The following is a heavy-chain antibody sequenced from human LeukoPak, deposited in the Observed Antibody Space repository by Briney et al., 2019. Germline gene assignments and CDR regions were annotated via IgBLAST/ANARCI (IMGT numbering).Heavy chain of an antibody. CDR2: ISFEGSYK. Sequence: GGSLRLSCAAPGFTFSSYSMNWVRQAPGKGLEWVIVISFEGSYKFNIDSVKGRFTISRDNVKNTVSLQLASLTPEDTGVYYCARGEDSNFPDFYYNLDLWGRGTTVIVS. V-gene: IGHV3-30*03. CDR3: ARGEDSNFPDFYYNLDL. J-gene: IGHJ6*03. D-gene: IGHD4-11*01. CDR1: GFTFSSYS.